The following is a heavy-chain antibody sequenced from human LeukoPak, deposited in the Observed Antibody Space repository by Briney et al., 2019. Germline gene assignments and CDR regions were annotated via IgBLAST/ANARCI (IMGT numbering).Heavy chain of an antibody. CDR3: ARDRSSGSYYPNWFDP. CDR1: GYTLTELS. Sequence: ASVNVSCKVSGYTLTELSMVWVRQSPGKGLEWMGGFDPEDAKIVYAQKFQGRVTMTEDTSTHTAYMELRSLRSDDTAVYYCARDRSSGSYYPNWFDPWGQGTLVTVSS. J-gene: IGHJ5*02. V-gene: IGHV1-24*01. D-gene: IGHD3-10*01. CDR2: FDPEDAKI.